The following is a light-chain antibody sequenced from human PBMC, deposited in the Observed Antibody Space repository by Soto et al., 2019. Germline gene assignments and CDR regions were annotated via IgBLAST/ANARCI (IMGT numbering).Light chain of an antibody. V-gene: IGKV1-12*01. Sequence: IPLTQSPSTLSACVGDSVTITCLASQSISSWLAWYQQKPGKAPKLLIYAASSLQSGVPSRFSGSGSGTDFTLTITSLQPDDTAIYYCQQARSFPLTFGGGTKVDIK. CDR2: AAS. CDR1: QSISSW. J-gene: IGKJ4*01. CDR3: QQARSFPLT.